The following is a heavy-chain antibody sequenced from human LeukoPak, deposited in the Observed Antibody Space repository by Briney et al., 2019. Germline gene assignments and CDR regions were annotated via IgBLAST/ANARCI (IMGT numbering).Heavy chain of an antibody. Sequence: SETLSLTCTVSGYSISSGYYWGWIRQPPGKGLEWIGSIYHTGSTYYNPSLKSRVTISVDTSKNHFSLKLISVTAADTAVYYCAKDHGSLGSGLNWGQGTLVTVSS. CDR3: AKDHGSLGSGLN. D-gene: IGHD3-10*01. CDR2: IYHTGST. V-gene: IGHV4-38-2*02. CDR1: GYSISSGYY. J-gene: IGHJ4*02.